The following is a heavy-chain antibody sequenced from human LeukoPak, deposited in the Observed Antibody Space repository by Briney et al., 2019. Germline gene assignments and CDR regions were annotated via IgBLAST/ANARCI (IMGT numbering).Heavy chain of an antibody. CDR2: ISYDGSNK. Sequence: GGSLRLSCAASGFTFSSYAMHWVRQAPGKGLEWVAVISYDGSNKYYADSVKGRFTISRDNSKNTLYLQMNSLRAEDTAVYYCARGTAALDYWGQGTLVTVSS. CDR3: ARGTAALDY. V-gene: IGHV3-30-3*01. D-gene: IGHD6-25*01. J-gene: IGHJ4*02. CDR1: GFTFSSYA.